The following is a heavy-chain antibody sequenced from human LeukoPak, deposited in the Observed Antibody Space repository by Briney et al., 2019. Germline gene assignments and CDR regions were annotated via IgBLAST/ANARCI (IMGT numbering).Heavy chain of an antibody. CDR3: ARGHITLYYYGMDV. D-gene: IGHD2-21*01. CDR2: ISYDGSNK. Sequence: GRSLRLSCAASGFTFSSYAMHWVRQAPGKGLEWVAVISYDGSNKYYADSVKGRFTISRDNSKNTLYLQMNSLRAEDTAVYCCARGHITLYYYGMDVWGQGTTVTVSS. V-gene: IGHV3-30-3*01. J-gene: IGHJ6*02. CDR1: GFTFSSYA.